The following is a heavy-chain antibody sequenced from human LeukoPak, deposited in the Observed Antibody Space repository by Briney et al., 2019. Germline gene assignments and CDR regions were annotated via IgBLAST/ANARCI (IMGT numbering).Heavy chain of an antibody. V-gene: IGHV2-5*01. CDR1: GFSLTTAPLG. D-gene: IGHD3-3*01. Sequence: ESGPTLVKPTQTLTLTCTFSGFSLTTAPLGVGWVRRPPGKALEWVALIYWNEDRRYSPSLRNRLTITKDTSRNQVVLTMTNMDPVDTATYYCARTSGITIFGEVKSTFDIWGQGTMVTVSS. CDR2: IYWNEDR. CDR3: ARTSGITIFGEVKSTFDI. J-gene: IGHJ3*02.